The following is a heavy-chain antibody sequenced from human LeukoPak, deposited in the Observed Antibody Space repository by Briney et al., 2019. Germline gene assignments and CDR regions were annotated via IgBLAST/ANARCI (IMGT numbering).Heavy chain of an antibody. CDR3: ASTYCSGGSCYWALGY. CDR1: GGSISSYY. CDR2: IYYSGST. J-gene: IGHJ4*02. Sequence: SETLSLTCTVSGGSISSYYWSWIRQPPGKGLEWIGYIYYSGSTNYNPSLKSRVTISVDTSKNQFSLKLSSVTAADTAVYYCASTYCSGGSCYWALGYWGQGTLVTVSS. D-gene: IGHD2-15*01. V-gene: IGHV4-59*08.